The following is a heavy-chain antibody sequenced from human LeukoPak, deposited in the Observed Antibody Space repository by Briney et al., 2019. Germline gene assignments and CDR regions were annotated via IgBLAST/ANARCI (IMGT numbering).Heavy chain of an antibody. CDR2: INPNSGGT. J-gene: IGHJ5*02. Sequence: ASVKVSCKASGYTFTGYYMHWVRQAPGQGLEWMGRINPNSGGTNYAQKFQGRGTMIRDTSISTAYMELSRLRSDDTAVYYCARGRYYYDSSGFSNWFDPWGQGTLVTVSS. CDR1: GYTFTGYY. CDR3: ARGRYYYDSSGFSNWFDP. V-gene: IGHV1-2*06. D-gene: IGHD3-22*01.